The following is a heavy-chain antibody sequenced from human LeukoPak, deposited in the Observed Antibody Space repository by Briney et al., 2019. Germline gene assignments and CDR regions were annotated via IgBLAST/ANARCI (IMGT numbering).Heavy chain of an antibody. CDR1: GGSISSSSCY. CDR3: ARGESGSYTPCDY. Sequence: SETLSLTCTVSGGSISSSSCYWGWIRQPPGKGLEWIGSIYYSGSTYYNPSLKSRVTISVDTSKNQFSLKLSSVTAADTAVYYCARGESGSYTPCDYWGQGTLVTVSS. CDR2: IYYSGST. V-gene: IGHV4-39*07. D-gene: IGHD1-26*01. J-gene: IGHJ4*02.